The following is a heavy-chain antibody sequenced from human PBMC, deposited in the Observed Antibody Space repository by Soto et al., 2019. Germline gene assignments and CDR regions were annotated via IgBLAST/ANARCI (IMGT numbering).Heavy chain of an antibody. D-gene: IGHD3-16*02. CDR1: GFTFSSYA. V-gene: IGHV3-23*01. CDR3: AEDLYDYVWGSYREPTYFDY. Sequence: VGSLRLSCAASGFTFSSYAMSWVRQAPGKGLEWVSAISGSGGSTYYADSVKGRFTISRDNSKNTLYLQMNSLRAEDTAVYYCAEDLYDYVWGSYREPTYFDYWGQGTLVTVSS. J-gene: IGHJ4*02. CDR2: ISGSGGST.